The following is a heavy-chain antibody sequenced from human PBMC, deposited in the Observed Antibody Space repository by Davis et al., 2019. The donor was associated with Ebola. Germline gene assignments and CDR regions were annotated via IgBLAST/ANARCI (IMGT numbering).Heavy chain of an antibody. CDR3: ARARPLVIRDKSYYFDY. V-gene: IGHV1-18*04. CDR1: GYTFTSYY. CDR2: ISAYNGNT. D-gene: IGHD3-9*01. Sequence: AASVKVSCKASGYTFTSYYMHWVRQAPGQGLEWMGWISAYNGNTNYAQKLQGRVTITRDTSASTAYMELSSLRSEDTAVYYCARARPLVIRDKSYYFDYWGQGTLVTVSS. J-gene: IGHJ4*02.